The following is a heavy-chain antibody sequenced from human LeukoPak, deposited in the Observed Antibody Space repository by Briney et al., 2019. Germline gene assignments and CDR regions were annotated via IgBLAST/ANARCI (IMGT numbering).Heavy chain of an antibody. CDR2: ISSSGSTI. Sequence: GGSLRLSCAASGFSFSDYYMSWIRQAPGKGLEWVSYISSSGSTIYYADSVKGRFTISRDNAKNSLYLQMNSPRTEDTAVYYCAREDDYGDPFVIWGQGTMVTVSS. CDR3: AREDDYGDPFVI. J-gene: IGHJ3*02. V-gene: IGHV3-11*01. CDR1: GFSFSDYY. D-gene: IGHD4-17*01.